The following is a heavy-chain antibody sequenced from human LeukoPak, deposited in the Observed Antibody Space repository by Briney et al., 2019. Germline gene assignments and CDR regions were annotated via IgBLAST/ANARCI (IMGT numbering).Heavy chain of an antibody. V-gene: IGHV3-11*01. D-gene: IGHD2-21*02. CDR1: GFTFSDYY. CDR3: ARVRRGGDSRYFDY. J-gene: IGHJ4*02. CDR2: ISRQGDTI. Sequence: GGSLRLSCAASGFTFSDYYMSWIRQAPGKGLDWVSHISRQGDTIEYADSVKGRFTISRDNAKNSLYLQMNLLRVEDTAVYFCARVRRGGDSRYFDYWGQGALVTISS.